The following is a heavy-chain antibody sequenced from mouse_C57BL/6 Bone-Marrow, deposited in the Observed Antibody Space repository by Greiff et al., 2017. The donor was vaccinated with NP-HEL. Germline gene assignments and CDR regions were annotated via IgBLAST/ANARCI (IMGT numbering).Heavy chain of an antibody. CDR2: IDPNSGGT. V-gene: IGHV1-72*01. Sequence: QVQLKQPGADLVKPGASVKLSCKASGYTFTSYWMHWVKQRPGRGLEWIGRIDPNSGGTKFNEKFKTKATLTVDKPSSTAYMQLSSLTSEDSAVYYCARYYYGSRGWYFDVWGTGTTVTGSS. CDR1: GYTFTSYW. D-gene: IGHD1-1*01. CDR3: ARYYYGSRGWYFDV. J-gene: IGHJ1*03.